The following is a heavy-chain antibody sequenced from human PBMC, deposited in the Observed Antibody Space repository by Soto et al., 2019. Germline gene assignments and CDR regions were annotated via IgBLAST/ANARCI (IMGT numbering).Heavy chain of an antibody. D-gene: IGHD3-9*01. CDR1: GGTFNRNV. CDR3: AAVLRYFDWLPY. V-gene: IGHV1-69*01. CDR2: IIPISASP. J-gene: IGHJ4*02. Sequence: QVQLVQSGAEVKKPGSSVKVSCKASGGTFNRNVISWVRQAPGQGLEWMGGIIPISASPTYAQRFQGRLTITADEFTSTAYMELTSLRSEDTAVYYCAAVLRYFDWLPYWGQGTLVTVSS.